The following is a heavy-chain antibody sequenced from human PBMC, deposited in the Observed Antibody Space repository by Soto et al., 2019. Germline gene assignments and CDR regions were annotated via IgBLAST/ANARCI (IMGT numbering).Heavy chain of an antibody. CDR3: AGDLWWYLH. CDR2: ISAGSEGA. D-gene: IGHD2-15*01. J-gene: IGHJ4*02. CDR1: GFTFSSHA. Sequence: EVQLLESGGGLVQPGGALRLSCAASGFTFSSHAMSWVRQAPGKGLEWISSISAGSEGAYYADSVKGRFTISRDNSISTLYLQMNSLRAEDTAVYYWAGDLWWYLHWGQGTLVTVSS. V-gene: IGHV3-23*01.